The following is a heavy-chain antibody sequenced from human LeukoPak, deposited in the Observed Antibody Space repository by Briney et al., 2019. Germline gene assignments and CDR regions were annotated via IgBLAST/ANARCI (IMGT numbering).Heavy chain of an antibody. D-gene: IGHD6-6*01. CDR3: ARDLVAGRSSSSPN. CDR1: GGSISSGGYY. V-gene: IGHV4-31*03. J-gene: IGHJ4*02. Sequence: SETLSLTCTVSGGSISSGGYYWSWIRQHPGKGLEWIGYIYYSGSTYYNPSLKSRATISVDTSKNQFSLKLSSVTAADTAVYYCARDLVAGRSSSSPNWGQGTLVTVSS. CDR2: IYYSGST.